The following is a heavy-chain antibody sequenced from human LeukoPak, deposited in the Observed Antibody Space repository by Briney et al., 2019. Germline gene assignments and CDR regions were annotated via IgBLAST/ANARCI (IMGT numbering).Heavy chain of an antibody. CDR2: ISGSGGST. Sequence: GGSRRLSCAASGFTFSSYAMSWVRQAPGKGLEWVSAISGSGGSTYYADSVKGRFTISRDNSKNTLYLQMNSLRAEDTAVYYCAKASLRYFDWLFDYWGQGTLVTVSS. D-gene: IGHD3-9*01. CDR1: GFTFSSYA. CDR3: AKASLRYFDWLFDY. V-gene: IGHV3-23*01. J-gene: IGHJ4*02.